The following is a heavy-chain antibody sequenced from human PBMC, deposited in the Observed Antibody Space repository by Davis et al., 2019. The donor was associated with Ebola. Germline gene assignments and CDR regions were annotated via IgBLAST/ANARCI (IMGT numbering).Heavy chain of an antibody. CDR1: VITFSSYA. V-gene: IGHV3-23*01. CDR2: ISGSGGTT. Sequence: GGSLRLSCADSVITFSSYAMTWVRQAPGKGLEWVSAISGSGGTTYYAGSVKGRFTVSRDNSKKTMYLQMNSLRAEDTAVYYCARDPYSSPDHWGQGTLVTVSS. CDR3: ARDPYSSPDH. D-gene: IGHD6-13*01. J-gene: IGHJ4*02.